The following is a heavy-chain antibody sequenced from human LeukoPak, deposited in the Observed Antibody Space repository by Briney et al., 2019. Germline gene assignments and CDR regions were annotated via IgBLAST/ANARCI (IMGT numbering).Heavy chain of an antibody. D-gene: IGHD5-18*01. V-gene: IGHV4-34*01. CDR3: AREGYSYGYPTDWFDP. J-gene: IGHJ5*02. CDR2: INHSGST. Sequence: RTSETLSLTSAVYGGSFSGYYWSWIRQPPGKGLEWIGEINHSGSTNYNPSLKSRVTISVDTSKNQFSLKLSSVTAADTAVYYCAREGYSYGYPTDWFDPWGQGTLVTVSS. CDR1: GGSFSGYY.